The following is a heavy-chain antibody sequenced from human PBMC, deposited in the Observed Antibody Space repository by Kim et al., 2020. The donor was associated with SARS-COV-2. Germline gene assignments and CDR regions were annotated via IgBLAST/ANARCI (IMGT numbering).Heavy chain of an antibody. D-gene: IGHD3-10*01. V-gene: IGHV3-23*03. Sequence: YYADSVKGRFTISRDNSKNTLYLQMNSLRAEDTAVYYCAKGGGSGSSYGGWGQGTLVTVSS. J-gene: IGHJ4*02. CDR3: AKGGGSGSSYGG.